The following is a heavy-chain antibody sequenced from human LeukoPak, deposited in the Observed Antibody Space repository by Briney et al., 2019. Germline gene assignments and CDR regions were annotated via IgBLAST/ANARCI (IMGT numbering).Heavy chain of an antibody. J-gene: IGHJ3*02. CDR3: ACLNGRIEMATITHAFDI. CDR1: GGSFSGYY. V-gene: IGHV4-34*01. D-gene: IGHD5-24*01. CDR2: INHSGST. Sequence: SETLSLTCAVYGGSFSGYYWSWIRQPPGKGLEWIGEINHSGSTNYNPSLKSRVTISVDTSKNQFSLKLSSVTAADTAVYYCACLNGRIEMATITHAFDIWGQGTMVIVSS.